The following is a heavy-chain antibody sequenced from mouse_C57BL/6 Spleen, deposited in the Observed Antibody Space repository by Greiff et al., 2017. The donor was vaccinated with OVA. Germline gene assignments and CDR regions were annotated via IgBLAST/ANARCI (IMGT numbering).Heavy chain of an antibody. V-gene: IGHV3-6*01. Sequence: EVKLMESGPGLVKPSQSLSLTCSVTGYSITSGYYWNWIRQFPGNKLEWMGYISYDGSNNYNPSLKNRISITRDTSKNQFFLKLNSVTTEDTATYYCVTGYYFDYWGQGTTLTVSS. CDR1: GYSITSGYY. CDR2: ISYDGSN. J-gene: IGHJ2*01. CDR3: VTGYYFDY. D-gene: IGHD4-1*01.